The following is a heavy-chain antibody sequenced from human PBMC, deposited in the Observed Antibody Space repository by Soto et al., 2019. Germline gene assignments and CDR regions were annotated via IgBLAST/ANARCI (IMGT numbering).Heavy chain of an antibody. CDR3: ARGVPNSGAYYTGPSAYDL. CDR2: TGPVFDTS. D-gene: IGHD3-10*01. V-gene: IGHV1-69*06. J-gene: IGHJ3*01. CDR1: GGTFNGYG. Sequence: QVQLVQSGAVVKKPGSSVEVSCKASGGTFNGYGISWVRQAPGQGLEWMGGTGPVFDTSTYAPRFQVRVTITADKSTSTAYMERSSVRSEDTAIYVCARGVPNSGAYYTGPSAYDLWGQGTVVIVSS.